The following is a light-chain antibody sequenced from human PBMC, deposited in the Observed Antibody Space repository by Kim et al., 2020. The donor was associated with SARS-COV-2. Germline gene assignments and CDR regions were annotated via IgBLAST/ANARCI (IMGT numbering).Light chain of an antibody. CDR1: SGIMADNY. V-gene: IGLV6-57*03. Sequence: GKTLPSSYTRRSGIMADNYVQWYRQLPGSAPTPVFYEDNHRPSGVPDRFSGAIDSSSNSAALTNSGLRTEDEADYYCQSYDSSDWVFGGGTQLTVL. CDR2: EDN. J-gene: IGLJ3*02. CDR3: QSYDSSDWV.